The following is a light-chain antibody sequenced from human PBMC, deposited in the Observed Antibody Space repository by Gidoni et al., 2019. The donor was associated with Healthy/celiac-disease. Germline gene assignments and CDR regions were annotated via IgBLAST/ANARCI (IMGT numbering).Light chain of an antibody. CDR1: QSVSSN. J-gene: IGKJ2*01. CDR3: QQYNNWPLYT. CDR2: VAS. V-gene: IGKV3-15*01. Sequence: EIVMTQSPATLSVSPGERATLSCRASQSVSSNLAWYQQKPVQAPRLLIYVASTRATGIPARFSGSGSGTEFTLTISSLQSEDFAVYYCQQYNNWPLYTFGQXTKLEIK.